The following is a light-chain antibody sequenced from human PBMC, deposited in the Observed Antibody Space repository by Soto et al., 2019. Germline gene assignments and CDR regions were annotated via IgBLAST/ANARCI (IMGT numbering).Light chain of an antibody. J-gene: IGLJ1*01. CDR2: LNSDGSH. CDR3: QTWGTGIQV. Sequence: QPVLTQSPSASASLGASVKLTCTLSSGHSSYAIAWHQQQPEKGPRYLMKLNSDGSHSKGDGIPHRFSGSSSGSERYLTISSLQSEDEADYYCQTWGTGIQVFGTGTKLTVL. V-gene: IGLV4-69*01. CDR1: SGHSSYA.